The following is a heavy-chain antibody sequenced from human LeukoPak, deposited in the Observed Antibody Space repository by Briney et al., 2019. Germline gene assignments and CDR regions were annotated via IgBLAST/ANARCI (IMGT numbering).Heavy chain of an antibody. CDR1: GFTFSTYG. V-gene: IGHV3-33*01. J-gene: IGHJ2*01. CDR2: VSYDGSDQ. Sequence: PGKSLRLSCVASGFTFSTYGIHWVRQAPGKGLQWVAVVSYDGSDQYYAKSVKGRFTISRDNSRNTVYLQMSSLRVDDTAVYYCTTGEEGYYFDVWGRGTPVTV. D-gene: IGHD2-15*01. CDR3: TTGEEGYYFDV.